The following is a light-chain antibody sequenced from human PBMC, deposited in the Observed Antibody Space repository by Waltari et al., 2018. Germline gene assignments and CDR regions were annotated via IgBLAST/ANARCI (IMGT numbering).Light chain of an antibody. V-gene: IGLV2-8*01. CDR3: SSYAGSNVL. J-gene: IGLJ2*01. CDR2: GVS. CDR1: SSDVGGYNY. Sequence: QSALTQPPSASGSPGQSVTISCTGTSSDVGGYNYVSWYQQHPGKAPKHMIYGVSQRPSGVPDRFSGSKSGNTASLIVSGLQAEDEADYYCSSYAGSNVLFGGGTKLTVL.